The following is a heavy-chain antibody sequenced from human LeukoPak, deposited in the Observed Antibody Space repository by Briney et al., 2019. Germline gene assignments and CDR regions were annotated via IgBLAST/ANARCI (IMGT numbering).Heavy chain of an antibody. CDR1: GGTITSYA. CDR3: ARRWEINWFDP. V-gene: IGHV1-3*04. J-gene: IGHJ5*02. D-gene: IGHD1-26*01. Sequence: GASVKVSCKASGGTITSYAMHWVRQAPGQRLEWMGWINTGNGNTKYSQKFQDRVTITRDTSASTAYMELSSLRSEDTAVYYCARRWEINWFDPWGQGTLVTVSS. CDR2: INTGNGNT.